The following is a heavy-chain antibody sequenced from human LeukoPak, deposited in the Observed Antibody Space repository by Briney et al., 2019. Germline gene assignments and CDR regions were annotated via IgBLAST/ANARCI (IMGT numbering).Heavy chain of an antibody. D-gene: IGHD3-9*01. V-gene: IGHV1-46*01. CDR3: ARDHSIDDKSWWFDP. Sequence: ASVKVSCKTSGYTFTRNWMHWVRQAPGQGLELMGIINPNGGTTIYAPKFQGRVTVIREPSSNTVYMELSSLRSDDTAVYYCARDHSIDDKSWWFDPWGQGTLVTVSS. CDR1: GYTFTRNW. J-gene: IGHJ5*02. CDR2: INPNGGTT.